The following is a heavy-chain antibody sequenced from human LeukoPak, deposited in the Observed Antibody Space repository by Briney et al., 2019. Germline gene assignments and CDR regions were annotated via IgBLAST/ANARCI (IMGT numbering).Heavy chain of an antibody. CDR1: GGTFSSYA. V-gene: IGHV1-69*13. CDR2: IIPIFGTA. J-gene: IGHJ6*03. D-gene: IGHD2-2*01. Sequence: GASVKVSCKASGGTFSSYAISWVRQAPGQGLEWMGGIIPIFGTANYTQKFQGRVTITADESTSTAYMELSSLRSEDTAVYYCARGRPYCSSTSCYPAYYYYYYMDVWGKGTTVTVSS. CDR3: ARGRPYCSSTSCYPAYYYYYYMDV.